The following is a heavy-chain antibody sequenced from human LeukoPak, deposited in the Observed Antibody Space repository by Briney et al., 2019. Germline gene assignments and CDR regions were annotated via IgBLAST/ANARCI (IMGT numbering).Heavy chain of an antibody. CDR1: GYTFTSYA. CDR3: ARDYYDSSGYSPFDY. J-gene: IGHJ4*02. CDR2: INAGNGNT. Sequence: ASVKVSCKASGYTFTSYAMHWVRQAPGQRLEWMGWINAGNGNTKYSQKFQGRVTITRDTSASTAYMELSSLRSEDTAVHYCARDYYDSSGYSPFDYWGQGTLVTVSS. D-gene: IGHD3-22*01. V-gene: IGHV1-3*01.